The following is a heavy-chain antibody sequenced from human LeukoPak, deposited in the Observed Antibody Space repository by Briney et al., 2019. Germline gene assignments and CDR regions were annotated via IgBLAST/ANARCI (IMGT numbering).Heavy chain of an antibody. CDR1: GFTFSSYA. CDR3: AKSARGWDFDWLLYMDV. V-gene: IGHV3-23*01. J-gene: IGHJ6*04. CDR2: ISGSGGST. D-gene: IGHD3-9*01. Sequence: AGGSLRLSCAASGFTFSSYAMSWVRQAPGKGLEWVSAISGSGGSTYYADSVKGRFTISRDNSKNTLYLQMNSLRAEDTAVYYCAKSARGWDFDWLLYMDVWGKGTTVTVSS.